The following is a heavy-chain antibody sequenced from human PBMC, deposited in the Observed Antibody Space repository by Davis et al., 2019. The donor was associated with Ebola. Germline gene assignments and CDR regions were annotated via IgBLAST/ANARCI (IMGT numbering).Heavy chain of an antibody. CDR2: INHSGST. Sequence: PSETLSLTCAVYGGSFSGYYWSWIRQPPGKGLEWIGEINHSGSTNYNPSLKSRVTISVDTSKNQFSLKLSSVTAADTAVYYCARHVTGSWIQLWFEYYGMDVWGQGTTVTVSS. D-gene: IGHD5-18*01. CDR1: GGSFSGYY. CDR3: ARHVTGSWIQLWFEYYGMDV. J-gene: IGHJ6*02. V-gene: IGHV4-34*01.